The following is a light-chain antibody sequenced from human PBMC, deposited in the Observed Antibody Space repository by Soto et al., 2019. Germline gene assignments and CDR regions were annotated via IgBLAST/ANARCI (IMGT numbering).Light chain of an antibody. CDR1: QSVSSN. Sequence: EIVMTQSPATLSVSPGERATLSCRASQSVSSNLAWYQQKPGQAPRLLIYGASTRATGIPARFSGSGSGTEFTLTISSLQSEDFAVYCCQQYNNWPDTFGQGTKLEIK. CDR3: QQYNNWPDT. J-gene: IGKJ2*01. CDR2: GAS. V-gene: IGKV3-15*01.